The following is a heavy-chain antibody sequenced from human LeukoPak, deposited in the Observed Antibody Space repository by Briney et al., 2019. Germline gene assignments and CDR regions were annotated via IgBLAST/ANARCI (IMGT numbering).Heavy chain of an antibody. CDR3: AKDGGYDYGLALDI. D-gene: IGHD5-12*01. CDR1: GFTFSSYG. Sequence: GSLRLSCAASGFTFSSYGMHWVRQAPGKGLEWVAFIRYDGSNKYYADSVKGRFTISRDNSKNTLYLQMNSLRAEDTAVYYCAKDGGYDYGLALDIWDQGTMVTVSS. J-gene: IGHJ3*02. CDR2: IRYDGSNK. V-gene: IGHV3-30*02.